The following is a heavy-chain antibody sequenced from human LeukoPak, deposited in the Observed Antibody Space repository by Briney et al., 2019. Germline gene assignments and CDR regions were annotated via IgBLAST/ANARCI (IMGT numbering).Heavy chain of an antibody. V-gene: IGHV4-34*01. CDR1: GGSFSGYY. J-gene: IGHJ5*02. CDR2: INHSGST. Sequence: SETLSLTCAVYGGSFSGYYWSWIRQPPGKGLEWIGEINHSGSTNYNPSLKSRVTISVDTSKNQFSLKLSSVTAADTAVYYCARDRRGGSSYYDFWSGYQNWFDPWGQGTLVTVSS. CDR3: ARDRRGGSSYYDFWSGYQNWFDP. D-gene: IGHD3-3*01.